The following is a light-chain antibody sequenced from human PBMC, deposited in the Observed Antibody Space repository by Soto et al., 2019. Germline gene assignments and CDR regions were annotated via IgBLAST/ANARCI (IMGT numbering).Light chain of an antibody. CDR1: SNDVGGYNL. CDR3: CSYAGTGTWV. V-gene: IGLV2-23*01. J-gene: IGLJ3*02. Sequence: QSALTQPASGSVSPGQSITISCAGTSNDVGGYNLVSWYLQHPGTAPKLIIYEGTKRPSGVSTRFSGSKSGNTASLTISGLQSEDEADYYCCSYAGTGTWVFGGGTKLTVL. CDR2: EGT.